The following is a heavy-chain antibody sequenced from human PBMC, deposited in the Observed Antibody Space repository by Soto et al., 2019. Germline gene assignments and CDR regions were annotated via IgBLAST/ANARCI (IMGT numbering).Heavy chain of an antibody. J-gene: IGHJ4*02. CDR3: AKEPPIVGATYFDY. Sequence: QVQLVESGGGVVQPGRSLRLSCAASGFTFSSYGMHWVRQAPGKGLEWVAVISYDGSNKYYADSVKGRFTISRDNSKNTLYLQMNSLRAEDTAAYYCAKEPPIVGATYFDYWGQGTLVTVSS. V-gene: IGHV3-30*18. CDR2: ISYDGSNK. CDR1: GFTFSSYG. D-gene: IGHD1-26*01.